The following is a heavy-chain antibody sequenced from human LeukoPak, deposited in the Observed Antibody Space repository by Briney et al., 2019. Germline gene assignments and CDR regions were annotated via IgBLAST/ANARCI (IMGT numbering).Heavy chain of an antibody. CDR3: ARDLDSSGWIDY. Sequence: PGGSLRLSCAASGFTFSDYYMSWIRQAPGKGLKWVSYISSSSRNINYADSVKGRFTLSRDNAKNSLYLQMNSLRAEDTAVYYCARDLDSSGWIDYRGQGTLVTVSS. D-gene: IGHD6-19*01. V-gene: IGHV3-11*05. CDR2: ISSSSRNI. J-gene: IGHJ4*02. CDR1: GFTFSDYY.